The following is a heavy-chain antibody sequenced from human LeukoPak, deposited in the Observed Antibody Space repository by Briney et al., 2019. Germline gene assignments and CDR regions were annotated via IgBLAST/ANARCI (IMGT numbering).Heavy chain of an antibody. J-gene: IGHJ4*02. CDR2: IYYSGST. Sequence: SDTLSLTCTVSGGSISSYYWSWIRQPPGKELECIGYIYYSGSTNYNPSLKSRVTISVDTSKNQFSLKLSSVTAADTAVYYCARLEERGYCSGGSCPLFDYWGQGTLVTVSS. V-gene: IGHV4-59*08. D-gene: IGHD2-15*01. CDR3: ARLEERGYCSGGSCPLFDY. CDR1: GGSISSYY.